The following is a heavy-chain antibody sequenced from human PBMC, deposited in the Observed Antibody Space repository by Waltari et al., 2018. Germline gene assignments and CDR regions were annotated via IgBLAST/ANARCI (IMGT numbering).Heavy chain of an antibody. D-gene: IGHD2-8*01. CDR2: ISAYNSNT. Sequence: QVQLVQSESKVRKAGASVKVSCKASGYTFTTYSISWVRQAPGQGLEWMGWISAYNSNTNYAQKFQGRVTVTTDASTSTVHMEMRSLRSDDTAVYYCARDSNGYFDYWGQGTLVTVSS. J-gene: IGHJ4*02. CDR1: GYTFTTYS. V-gene: IGHV1-18*04. CDR3: ARDSNGYFDY.